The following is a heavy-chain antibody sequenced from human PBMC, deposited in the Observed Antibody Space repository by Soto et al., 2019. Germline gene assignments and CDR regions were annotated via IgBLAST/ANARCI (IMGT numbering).Heavy chain of an antibody. J-gene: IGHJ3*02. CDR3: ARESSGYYFAFDI. V-gene: IGHV3-7*01. CDR2: IKQDGSEK. Sequence: GGSLRLSCAASGFTFSSYWMNWVRQAPGRGLEWVANIKQDGSEKYYVDSVKGRFTISRDNAKNSLYLQMNSLRAEDTAVYYCARESSGYYFAFDIWGQGTMVTVSS. D-gene: IGHD3-22*01. CDR1: GFTFSSYW.